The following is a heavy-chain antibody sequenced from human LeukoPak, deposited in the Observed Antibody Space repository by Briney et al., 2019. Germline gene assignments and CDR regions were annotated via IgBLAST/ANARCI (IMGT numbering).Heavy chain of an antibody. CDR2: ISGSGGST. J-gene: IGHJ4*02. Sequence: PSGTLSLTCAVSGGSISSSNWWSWVRQAPGKGLEWVSAISGSGGSTYYADSVKGRFTISRDNSKNTLYLQMNSLRAEDTAVYYCAKDGVGATGYWGQGTLVTVSS. CDR1: GGSISSSN. V-gene: IGHV3-23*01. CDR3: AKDGVGATGY. D-gene: IGHD1-26*01.